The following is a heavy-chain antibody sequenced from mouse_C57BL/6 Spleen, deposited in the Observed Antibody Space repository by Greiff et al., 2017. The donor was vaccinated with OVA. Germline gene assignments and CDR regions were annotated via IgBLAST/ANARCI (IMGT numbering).Heavy chain of an antibody. Sequence: QVQLKESGAELVRPGASVKLSCKASGYTFTDYYINWVKQRPGQGLEWIARIYPGSGNTYYNEKFKGKATLTAEKSSSTAYMQLSSLTSEDSAVYFCAREDDYPLFDYWGQGTTLTVSS. D-gene: IGHD2-4*01. CDR1: GYTFTDYY. CDR3: AREDDYPLFDY. V-gene: IGHV1-76*01. CDR2: IYPGSGNT. J-gene: IGHJ2*01.